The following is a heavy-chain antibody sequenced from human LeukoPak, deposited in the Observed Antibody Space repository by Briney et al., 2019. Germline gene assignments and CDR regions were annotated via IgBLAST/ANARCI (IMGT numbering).Heavy chain of an antibody. D-gene: IGHD3-10*01. CDR2: FDPEDGET. Sequence: ASVKVSCKVSGYTLTELSMHWVRQAPGKGLGWMGGFDPEDGETIYAQKFQGRVTMTEDTSTDTAYMELSSLRSEDTAVYYCETEAMVRGVIIPLRYWGQGTLVTVSS. CDR3: ETEAMVRGVIIPLRY. CDR1: GYTLTELS. J-gene: IGHJ4*02. V-gene: IGHV1-24*01.